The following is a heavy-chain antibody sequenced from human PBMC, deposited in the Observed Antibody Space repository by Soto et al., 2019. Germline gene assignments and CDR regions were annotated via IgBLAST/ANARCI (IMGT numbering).Heavy chain of an antibody. D-gene: IGHD3-10*01. Sequence: QVQLQESGPGLVKPSQTLSLTCTVSGGSIRGGDYYWSWIRQHPGKGLEWIGYIFYSGNSFYNPSLKSGVTISVDTSKNRFSLQLSSVTAADTAIYYCARLSSLYYNSDYGGYYFDYWGQGTLVSVSS. J-gene: IGHJ4*02. CDR2: IFYSGNS. CDR1: GGSIRGGDYY. V-gene: IGHV4-31*03. CDR3: ARLSSLYYNSDYGGYYFDY.